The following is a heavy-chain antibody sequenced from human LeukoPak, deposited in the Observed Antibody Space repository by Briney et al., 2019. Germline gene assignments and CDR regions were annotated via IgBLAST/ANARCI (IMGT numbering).Heavy chain of an antibody. Sequence: PGGSLRLSCAASGFTFNTYSMNWVRQAPGKGLEWVSYISDSSGTIYYADSVKGRFTISRDNAKNSLYLQMNSLRAEDTAVYYCAPGGGYYDSSGYYSPLGYWGQGTLVTVSS. D-gene: IGHD3-22*01. CDR3: APGGGYYDSSGYYSPLGY. J-gene: IGHJ4*02. V-gene: IGHV3-48*01. CDR2: ISDSSGTI. CDR1: GFTFNTYS.